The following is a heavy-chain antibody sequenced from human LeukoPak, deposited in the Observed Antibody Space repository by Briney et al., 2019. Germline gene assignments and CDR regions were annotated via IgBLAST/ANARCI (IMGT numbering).Heavy chain of an antibody. D-gene: IGHD4-17*01. Sequence: SETLSLTCAVDGESLSGYFWSWIREPPGEGLEWIGEINVDGSINYNPSLKSRVTISADASKSQFSLELTSVIAADTAVFYCARARSTVTTYFDSWGQGTLVIVSS. CDR2: INVDGSI. CDR1: GESLSGYF. CDR3: ARARSTVTTYFDS. J-gene: IGHJ4*02. V-gene: IGHV4-34*01.